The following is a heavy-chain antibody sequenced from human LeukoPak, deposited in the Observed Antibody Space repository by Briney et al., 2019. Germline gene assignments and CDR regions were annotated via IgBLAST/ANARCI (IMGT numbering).Heavy chain of an antibody. CDR1: GFTFSSYA. D-gene: IGHD3-22*01. CDR3: AKDAYYYDSSGYYAAIDY. J-gene: IGHJ4*02. CDR2: ISGSGGST. Sequence: PGGSLRLSCAASGFTFSSYAMSWVRQAPGKELEWVSAISGSGGSTYYADSVKGRFTISRDNSKNTLYLQMNSLRAEDTAVYYCAKDAYYYDSSGYYAAIDYWGQGTLVTVSS. V-gene: IGHV3-23*01.